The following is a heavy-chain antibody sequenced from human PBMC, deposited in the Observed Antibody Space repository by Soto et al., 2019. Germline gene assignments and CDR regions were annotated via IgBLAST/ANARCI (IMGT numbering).Heavy chain of an antibody. CDR1: GFTFSSYE. Sequence: HPGGSLRLSCAASGFTFSSYEMNWVRQAPGKGLEWVSYISSSGSTIYYADSVKGRFTISRDNAKNSLYLQMNSLRAEDTAVYYCARAVNKDFWSGFNWFDPWGQGTLVTVSS. D-gene: IGHD3-3*01. V-gene: IGHV3-48*03. CDR2: ISSSGSTI. CDR3: ARAVNKDFWSGFNWFDP. J-gene: IGHJ5*02.